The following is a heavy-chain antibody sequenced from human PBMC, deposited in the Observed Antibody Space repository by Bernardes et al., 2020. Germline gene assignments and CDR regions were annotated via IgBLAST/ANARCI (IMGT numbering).Heavy chain of an antibody. CDR3: ARVSANYLYFDY. CDR2: ISSSSRTI. V-gene: IGHV3-48*01. J-gene: IGHJ4*02. Sequence: GGALRLSCAASGFTLSDYSRNWVRQAPGEGLEWGSYISSSSRTIFYADSVKGRFTISRDNAKNSLYLQMNSLRAEDTALYYCARVSANYLYFDYWGQGILVTVTS. D-gene: IGHD1-26*01. CDR1: GFTLSDYS.